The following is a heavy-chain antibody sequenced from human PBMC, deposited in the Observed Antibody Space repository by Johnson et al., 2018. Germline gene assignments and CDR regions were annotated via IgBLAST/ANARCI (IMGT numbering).Heavy chain of an antibody. CDR3: INPSDNCRVDCLQH. CDR2: IRSKNDGGTA. V-gene: IGHV3-15*07. J-gene: IGHJ1*01. D-gene: IGHD2-21*02. Sequence: VQLVESGGGLVKPGGSLRLSCAASGFAFSDARMSWVRQAPGRGLEWVGRIRSKNDGGTAEYAAPVKDRFIVSRDDSKNTAYLQMNSLKIEDTAVYYCINPSDNCRVDCLQHWGQGALVTVSS. CDR1: GFAFSDAR.